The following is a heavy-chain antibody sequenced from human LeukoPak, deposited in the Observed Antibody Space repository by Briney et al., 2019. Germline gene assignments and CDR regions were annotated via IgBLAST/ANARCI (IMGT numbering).Heavy chain of an antibody. CDR2: INTNTGNP. CDR3: VTRDGVSSGFFNLDY. V-gene: IGHV7-4-1*02. Sequence: GASVTVSCKASGYTFTHYAMNWVRQAPGQGLEWMGWINTNTGNPTYAQGFTGRFVFSLDTSVSTAYLQISSLKAEDTAVYYCVTRDGVSSGFFNLDYWGQGTLVTVSS. CDR1: GYTFTHYA. D-gene: IGHD3-22*01. J-gene: IGHJ4*02.